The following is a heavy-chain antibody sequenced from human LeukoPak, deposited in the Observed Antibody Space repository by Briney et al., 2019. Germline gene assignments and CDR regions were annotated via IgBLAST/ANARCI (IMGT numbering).Heavy chain of an antibody. D-gene: IGHD3-16*01. CDR2: IRYDGSDK. Sequence: PGGSLRLSCVASGFTLSRYGMNWVRQVPGKGLEWVAFIRYDGSDKFFADSVKGRFTISRDNSKNTLFLQMNSLRLEDTAVYHCAKDLSGDYVWGTYRAIDHWGQGTLVTVSS. CDR3: AKDLSGDYVWGTYRAIDH. J-gene: IGHJ4*02. V-gene: IGHV3-30*02. CDR1: GFTLSRYG.